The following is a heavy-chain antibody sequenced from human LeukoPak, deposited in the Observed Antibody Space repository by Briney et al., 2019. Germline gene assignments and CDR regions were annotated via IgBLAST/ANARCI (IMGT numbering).Heavy chain of an antibody. V-gene: IGHV3-49*04. CDR1: GFTFGDYA. J-gene: IGHJ4*02. Sequence: GGSLRLSCTASGFTFGDYAMSWVRQAPGKGLEWVGFIRSKAYGGTTEYAASVKGRFTISRDDSKSIAYLQMNSLKTEDTAVYYCTRDDSGSLVDYWGQGTLVTVSS. CDR3: TRDDSGSLVDY. CDR2: IRSKAYGGTT. D-gene: IGHD1-26*01.